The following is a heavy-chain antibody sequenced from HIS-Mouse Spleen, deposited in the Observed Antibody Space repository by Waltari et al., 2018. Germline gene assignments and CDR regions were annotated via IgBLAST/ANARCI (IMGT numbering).Heavy chain of an antibody. CDR1: GGSISSSSYY. CDR2: IYYSGGT. D-gene: IGHD6-13*01. CDR3: AREIPYSSSWYDWYFDL. J-gene: IGHJ2*01. V-gene: IGHV4-39*07. Sequence: QLQLQESGPGLVKPSETLSLTCPVSGGSISSSSYYWGWIRQPPGKGLEWIGSIYYSGGTYYNPSLKSRVTISVDTSKNQFSLKLRSVTAADTAVYYCAREIPYSSSWYDWYFDLWGRGTLVTVSS.